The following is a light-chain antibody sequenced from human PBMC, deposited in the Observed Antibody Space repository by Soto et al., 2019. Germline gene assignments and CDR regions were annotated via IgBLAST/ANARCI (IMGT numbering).Light chain of an antibody. V-gene: IGKV3-11*01. CDR1: QSVSGY. J-gene: IGKJ1*01. CDR3: QQRSKWRT. CDR2: DAS. Sequence: VTVSLKKEERGRLYCGASQSVSGYLAWYQQKPGQAPRLLIYDASKRATGIPARFSGSGFGTDFTLTISSLEPEDFAVYYCQQRSKWRTSGQGTKADI.